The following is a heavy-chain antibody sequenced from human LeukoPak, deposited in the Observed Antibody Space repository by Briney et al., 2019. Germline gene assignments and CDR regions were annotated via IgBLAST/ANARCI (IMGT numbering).Heavy chain of an antibody. J-gene: IGHJ4*02. Sequence: SETLSLTCTVSGGSISSSSYYWGWIRQPPGKGLEWIGSIYYSGSTYYNPSLKSRVTISVDTSKNQFSLKLSSVTAADTAVYYRARARIAVAALDYWGQGTLVTVSS. CDR1: GGSISSSSYY. CDR3: ARARIAVAALDY. D-gene: IGHD6-19*01. V-gene: IGHV4-39*07. CDR2: IYYSGST.